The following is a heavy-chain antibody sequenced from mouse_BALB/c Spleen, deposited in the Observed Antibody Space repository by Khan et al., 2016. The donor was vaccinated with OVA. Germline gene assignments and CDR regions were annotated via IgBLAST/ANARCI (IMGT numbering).Heavy chain of an antibody. D-gene: IGHD2-10*01. CDR2: IWSDGST. CDR3: ARQPYYHYNIMDY. J-gene: IGHJ4*01. V-gene: IGHV2-6-1*01. Sequence: QVRLQQSGPGLVAPSQSLSITCTISGFSLTNYGVHWVRQPPGKGLEWLVVIWSDGSTTYNSALKSRLTISKDNSKSQVFLKMNRLQTDDTAMYFCARQPYYHYNIMDYWGQGTSVTVSS. CDR1: GFSLTNYG.